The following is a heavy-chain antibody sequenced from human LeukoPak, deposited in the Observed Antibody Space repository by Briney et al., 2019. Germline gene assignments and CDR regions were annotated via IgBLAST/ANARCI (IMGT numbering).Heavy chain of an antibody. D-gene: IGHD3-9*01. J-gene: IGHJ4*02. V-gene: IGHV3-7*01. CDR3: ARVVKLRYFDWLLYENFDY. CDR2: IKQDRGDK. Sequence: GGSLRLSCAASGFTFSSYWMSWVRQAPGKGREGVGNIKQDRGDKSYVAYVKGPFTLPRHNAKNSLYLKMNSLRAEDTAVYYCARVVKLRYFDWLLYENFDYWGQGTLVTVSS. CDR1: GFTFSSYW.